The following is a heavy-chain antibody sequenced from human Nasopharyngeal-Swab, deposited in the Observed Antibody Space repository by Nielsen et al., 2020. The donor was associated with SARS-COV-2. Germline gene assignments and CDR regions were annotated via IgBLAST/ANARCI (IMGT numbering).Heavy chain of an antibody. CDR2: ISWNSAGL. J-gene: IGHJ4*02. CDR3: AKAFPTDY. Sequence: SLKISCAASGFNFGDYAMHWVRQAPGKGLEWVSGISWNSAGLGYADSVKGRLTISRDNAKNSLYLQMNSLRPEDTALYYCAKAFPTDYWGQGTLVTVSS. CDR1: GFNFGDYA. V-gene: IGHV3-9*01.